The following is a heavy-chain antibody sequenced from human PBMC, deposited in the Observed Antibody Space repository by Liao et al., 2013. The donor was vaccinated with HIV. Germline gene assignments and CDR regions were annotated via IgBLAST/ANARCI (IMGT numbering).Heavy chain of an antibody. CDR2: IYYSGST. Sequence: QVQLQESGPGLVKPSQTLSLTCTVSGGSISSGDYYWSWIRQPPGKGLEWIGYIYYSGSTYYNPSLKSRVTISVDTSKNQFSLKVNSVTAADTAVYYCVRGRNIILRSGFDPWGQGTLVTVSS. J-gene: IGHJ5*02. CDR1: GGSISSGDYY. D-gene: IGHD3-10*01. CDR3: VRGRNIILRSGFDP. V-gene: IGHV4-30-4*08.